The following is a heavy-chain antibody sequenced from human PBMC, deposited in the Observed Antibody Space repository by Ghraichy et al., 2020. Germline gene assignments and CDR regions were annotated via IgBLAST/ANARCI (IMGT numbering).Heavy chain of an antibody. D-gene: IGHD3-22*01. CDR2: IDWDDDK. CDR1: GFSLSTSGMC. CDR3: ARIIPDSSGYRPGGNWYFDL. J-gene: IGHJ2*01. V-gene: IGHV2-70*01. Sequence: SGPTLVKPTQTLTLTCTFSGFSLSTSGMCVSWIRQPPGKALEWLALIDWDDDKYYSTSLKTRLTISKDTSKNQVVLTMTNMDPVDTATYYCARIIPDSSGYRPGGNWYFDLWGRGTLVTVSS.